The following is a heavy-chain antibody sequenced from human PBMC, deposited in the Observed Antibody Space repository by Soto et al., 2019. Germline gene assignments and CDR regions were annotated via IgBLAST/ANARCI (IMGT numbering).Heavy chain of an antibody. Sequence: VGSLRLSCAASGFTFSRYAMSWVRQAPGKGLEWVSAISSSGGYTYYADSVKGRFTISRDNSKNSLYLQMNSLRAEDTSVYYCAKDQVAVDVTTPDYWGQGTLVTVSS. CDR1: GFTFSRYA. CDR3: AKDQVAVDVTTPDY. D-gene: IGHD3-22*01. CDR2: ISSSGGYT. V-gene: IGHV3-23*01. J-gene: IGHJ4*02.